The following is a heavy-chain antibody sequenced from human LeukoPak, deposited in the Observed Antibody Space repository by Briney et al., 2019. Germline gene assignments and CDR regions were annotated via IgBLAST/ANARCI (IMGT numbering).Heavy chain of an antibody. J-gene: IGHJ4*02. CDR3: ARDQLYLVRGVPSDY. CDR1: GYTFTSYY. Sequence: GASVKVSCKASGYTFTSYYMHWVRQAPGQGLEWMGIINPSGGSTSYAQKFQGRVTMTRDTSTSTVYMELSSLRPEDTAVYYCARDQLYLVRGVPSDYWGQGTLVTVSS. CDR2: INPSGGST. V-gene: IGHV1-46*01. D-gene: IGHD3-10*01.